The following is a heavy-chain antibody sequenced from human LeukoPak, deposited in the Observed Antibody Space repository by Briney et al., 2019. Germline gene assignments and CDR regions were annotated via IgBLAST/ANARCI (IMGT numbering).Heavy chain of an antibody. CDR2: IYYSGST. D-gene: IGHD3-10*01. J-gene: IGHJ4*02. CDR3: ARHGSGSYQAY. Sequence: SETLSLTCTVSGGSISSGGYYWSWIRQHPGKGLEWIGYIYYSGSTYYNPSLKSRVTISVDTSKNQFSLKLSSVTAADTAVYYCARHGSGSYQAYWGQGTLVTVSS. V-gene: IGHV4-31*02. CDR1: GGSISSGGYY.